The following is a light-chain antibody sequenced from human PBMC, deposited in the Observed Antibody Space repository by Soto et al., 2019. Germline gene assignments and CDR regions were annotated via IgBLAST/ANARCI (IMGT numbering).Light chain of an antibody. V-gene: IGKV3-20*01. CDR1: QSVSSSY. Sequence: IVLTHSPGTLSLSPGERATLSCRASQSVSSSYLAWYQQKPGQAPRLLIYGASSRATGIPDRFSGSGSGTEFTLTISSLQSEDFAVYFCQQYNNWPLTFGQGTKVDI. CDR2: GAS. CDR3: QQYNNWPLT. J-gene: IGKJ1*01.